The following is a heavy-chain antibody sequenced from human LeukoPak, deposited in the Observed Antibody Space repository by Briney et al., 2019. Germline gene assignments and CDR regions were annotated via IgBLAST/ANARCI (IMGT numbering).Heavy chain of an antibody. Sequence: SETLSLTCAVSGGSISSGGYSWSWIRQPPGKGLEWIAYIYHSGSTYYNPSLKSRVTISVDRSKNQFSLKLSSVTAADTAVYYCARYCSGGSYYYGMDVWGQGTTVTVSS. D-gene: IGHD2-15*01. CDR3: ARYCSGGSYYYGMDV. CDR2: IYHSGST. CDR1: GGSISSGGYS. V-gene: IGHV4-30-2*01. J-gene: IGHJ6*02.